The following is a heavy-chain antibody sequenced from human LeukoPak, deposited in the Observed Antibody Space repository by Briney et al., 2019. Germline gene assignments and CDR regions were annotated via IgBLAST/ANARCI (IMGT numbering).Heavy chain of an antibody. CDR1: GYTFTSYG. CDR2: ISANNGNT. J-gene: IGHJ4*02. CDR3: ARGGGGYYYGSGAPDY. D-gene: IGHD3-10*01. Sequence: ASVKVSCKASGYTFTSYGISWVRQAPGQGLEWMGWISANNGNTNYAQKLQGRVTMTTDTSTSTAYMELRSLRSDDTAVYYCARGGGGYYYGSGAPDYWGQGTLVTVSS. V-gene: IGHV1-18*01.